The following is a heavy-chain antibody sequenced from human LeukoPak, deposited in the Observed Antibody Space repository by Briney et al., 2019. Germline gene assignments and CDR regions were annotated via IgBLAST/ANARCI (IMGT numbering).Heavy chain of an antibody. D-gene: IGHD2-2*01. CDR1: GYTLTELS. CDR2: FDPEDGET. CDR3: ATDVFDNLVVPAAKRGKYYYYVMDV. V-gene: IGHV1-24*01. Sequence: GASVKVSCKVSGYTLTELSMHWVRQAPGKGLEWMGGFDPEDGETIYAQKFQGRVTITRDTSASTAYMELSSLRSEDTAVYYCATDVFDNLVVPAAKRGKYYYYVMDVWGQGTTVTVSS. J-gene: IGHJ6*02.